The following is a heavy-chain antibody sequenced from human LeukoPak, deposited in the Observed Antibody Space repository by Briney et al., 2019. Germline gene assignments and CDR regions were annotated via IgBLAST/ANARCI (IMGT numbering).Heavy chain of an antibody. J-gene: IGHJ4*02. V-gene: IGHV3-30-3*01. CDR2: ISYDGSKK. CDR3: ARDGGENSGSYSTYYFDH. CDR1: GFTFSRYA. D-gene: IGHD1-26*01. Sequence: QPGGSLRLSCAASGFTFSRYAFHWVRQAPGKGLEWVAVISYDGSKKYYADSVKGRFTISRDNSKNTLYLQMNSLRAEDTAVYYCARDGGENSGSYSTYYFDHWGQGTLVTVSS.